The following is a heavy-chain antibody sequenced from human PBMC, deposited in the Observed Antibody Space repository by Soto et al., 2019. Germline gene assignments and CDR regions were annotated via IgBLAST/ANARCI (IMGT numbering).Heavy chain of an antibody. J-gene: IGHJ4*02. CDR2: ISGSGGST. V-gene: IGHV3-23*01. D-gene: IGHD6-19*01. CDR3: ATVHSSGWYVDYFDY. Sequence: EVQLLESGGGLVQPGGSLRLSCAASGFTFSSYAMSWVRQAPGKELEWVSAISGSGGSTYYADSVKGRFTISRDNSKNTLYLQMNSLRAEDTAVYYCATVHSSGWYVDYFDYWGQGTIVTVSS. CDR1: GFTFSSYA.